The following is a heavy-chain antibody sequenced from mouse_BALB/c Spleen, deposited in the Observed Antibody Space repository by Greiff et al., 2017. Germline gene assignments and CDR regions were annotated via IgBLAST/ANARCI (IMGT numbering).Heavy chain of an antibody. Sequence: VQLKESGGGLVKPGGSLKLSCAASGFAFSTYDMSWVRQTPGKRLDWVAYISSGGGSTYYPDTVKGRFTISRDNAKNTLYLQMSSLKSEDTAMYYCARHGYYAMDYWSQGTSVTVSS. V-gene: IGHV5-12-1*01. CDR2: ISSGGGST. CDR1: GFAFSTYD. CDR3: ARHGYYAMDY. J-gene: IGHJ4*01.